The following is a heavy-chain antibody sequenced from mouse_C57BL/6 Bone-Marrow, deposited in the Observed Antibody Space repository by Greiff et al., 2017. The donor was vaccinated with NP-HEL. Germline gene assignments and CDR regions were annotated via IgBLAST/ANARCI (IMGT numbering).Heavy chain of an antibody. J-gene: IGHJ2*01. CDR2: ISDGGSYT. V-gene: IGHV5-4*03. D-gene: IGHD1-1*01. Sequence: EVMLVESGGGLVKPGGSLKLSCAASGFTFSSYAMSWVRQTPEKRLEWVATISDGGSYTYYPDNVKGRFTISRDNAKNNLYLQMSHLKSEDTAMYYCARGRVITTVVAPFDYWGQGTTLTVSS. CDR3: ARGRVITTVVAPFDY. CDR1: GFTFSSYA.